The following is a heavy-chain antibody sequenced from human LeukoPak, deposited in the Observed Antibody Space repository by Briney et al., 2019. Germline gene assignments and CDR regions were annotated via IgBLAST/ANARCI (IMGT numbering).Heavy chain of an antibody. V-gene: IGHV3-21*01. CDR1: GFTFSSYS. Sequence: GGSLRLSCAASGFTFSSYSMNWVRQAPGKGLEWVSSISSSSSYIYYADSVKGRFTTSRDNAKNSLYLQMNSLRAEDTAVYYCARDRFGGSSFYDAFDIWGQGTMVTVSS. CDR3: ARDRFGGSSFYDAFDI. J-gene: IGHJ3*02. CDR2: ISSSSSYI. D-gene: IGHD2-15*01.